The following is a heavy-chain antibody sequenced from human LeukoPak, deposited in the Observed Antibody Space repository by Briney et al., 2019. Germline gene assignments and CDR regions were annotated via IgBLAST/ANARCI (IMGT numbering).Heavy chain of an antibody. V-gene: IGHV1-46*01. CDR2: INPSGGST. CDR3: AKDPIEQQLGYNWFDP. Sequence: ASVKVSCKASGGTFSSYAISWVRQAPGQGLEWMGIINPSGGSTSYAQKFQGRVTMTRDMSTSTVYMELSSLRAEDTAVYYCAKDPIEQQLGYNWFDPWGQGTLVTVSS. CDR1: GGTFSSYA. D-gene: IGHD6-13*01. J-gene: IGHJ5*02.